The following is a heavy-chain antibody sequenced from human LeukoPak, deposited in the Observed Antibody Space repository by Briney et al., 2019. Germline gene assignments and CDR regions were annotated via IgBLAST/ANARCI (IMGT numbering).Heavy chain of an antibody. D-gene: IGHD3-10*01. CDR1: GDSISSYY. CDR2: IYYSGST. Sequence: SETLSLTCTVSGDSISSYYWSWTRQPPGQGLEWIGYIYYSGSTNYNPSLKSRVTITVDTSKNQLSLKLSSVTAADTGVYYCARHYPYGSGSYSPFYFDYWGQGTLVTVSS. J-gene: IGHJ4*02. CDR3: ARHYPYGSGSYSPFYFDY. V-gene: IGHV4-59*08.